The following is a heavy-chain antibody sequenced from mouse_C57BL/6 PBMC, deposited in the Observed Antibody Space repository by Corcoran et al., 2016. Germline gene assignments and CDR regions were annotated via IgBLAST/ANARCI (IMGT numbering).Heavy chain of an antibody. CDR1: GYTFTGYW. D-gene: IGHD2-10*01. CDR2: ILPGSGST. J-gene: IGHJ3*01. Sequence: QVQLQQSGAELMKPGASVKLSCKATGYTFTGYWIEWVKQRPGHGLEWIGEILPGSGSTNYNEKFKGKATFTADTSSNTAYMQLSSLTTEDSASYYCARKAYYGNYVAWFAYWGQGTLVTVSA. V-gene: IGHV1-9*01. CDR3: ARKAYYGNYVAWFAY.